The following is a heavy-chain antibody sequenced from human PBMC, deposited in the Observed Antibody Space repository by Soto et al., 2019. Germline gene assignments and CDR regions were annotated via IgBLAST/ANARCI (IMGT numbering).Heavy chain of an antibody. CDR1: GYTFTSYY. CDR2: INPSGGST. Sequence: ASVKVSCKASGYTFTSYYMHCVRQAPGQGLEWMGIINPSGGSTSYAQKFQGRVTMTRDTSTSTVYMELSSLRSEDTAVYYCARETNCGGDCYVFDYWGQGTLVTVSS. J-gene: IGHJ4*02. CDR3: ARETNCGGDCYVFDY. V-gene: IGHV1-46*01. D-gene: IGHD2-21*02.